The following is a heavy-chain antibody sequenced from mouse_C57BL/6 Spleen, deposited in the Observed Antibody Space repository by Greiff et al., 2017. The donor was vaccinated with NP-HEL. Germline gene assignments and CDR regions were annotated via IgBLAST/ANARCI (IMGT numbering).Heavy chain of an antibody. CDR1: GFTFSDFY. J-gene: IGHJ1*03. V-gene: IGHV7-1*01. CDR3: ARDEDAGYFDV. CDR2: SRNKANDYTT. Sequence: EVQVVESGGGLVQSGRSLRLSCATSGFTFSDFYMEWVRQAPGKGLEWIAASRNKANDYTTEYSASVKGRFIVSRDTSQSILYLQMNALRAEDTAIYYCARDEDAGYFDVWGTGTTVTVSS.